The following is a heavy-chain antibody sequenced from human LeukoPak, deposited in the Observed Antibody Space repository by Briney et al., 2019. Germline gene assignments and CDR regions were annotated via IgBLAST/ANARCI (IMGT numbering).Heavy chain of an antibody. CDR2: IYYSGST. CDR3: ARRSRSSYYFDY. Sequence: PSETLSLTCTVSGGSISSSTYYWGWIHQPPGKGLEWIGNIYYSGSTYYNPSLKSRVAISIDTSKSQFSLKLNSVTAADTAVYYCARRSRSSYYFDYWGQGTLVTVSS. J-gene: IGHJ4*02. D-gene: IGHD2-15*01. CDR1: GGSISSSTYY. V-gene: IGHV4-39*01.